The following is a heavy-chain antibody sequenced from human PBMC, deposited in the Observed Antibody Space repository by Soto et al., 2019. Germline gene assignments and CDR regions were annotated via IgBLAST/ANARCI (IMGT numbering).Heavy chain of an antibody. CDR3: ARDPLRMYSSGGFDY. D-gene: IGHD6-19*01. CDR1: GFTFSSYG. CDR2: IWYDGSNK. Sequence: PGGSLRLSCAASGFTFSSYGMHWVRQAPGKGLEWVAVIWYDGSNKYYADSVKGRFTISRDNSKNTLYLQMNSLRAEDTAVYYCARDPLRMYSSGGFDYWGQGTLVTVSS. V-gene: IGHV3-33*01. J-gene: IGHJ4*02.